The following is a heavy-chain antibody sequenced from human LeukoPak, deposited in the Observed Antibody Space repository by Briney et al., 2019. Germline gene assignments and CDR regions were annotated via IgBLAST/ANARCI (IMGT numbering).Heavy chain of an antibody. V-gene: IGHV3-30*03. CDR1: GFTFSSYG. D-gene: IGHD6-19*01. J-gene: IGHJ4*02. CDR3: ARDSLAVAGTFDY. Sequence: GRSLRLSCAASGFTFSSYGMHWVRQAPGKGLEWVAVISYDGSNKYYADSVKGRFTISRDNSKNTLYLQMNSLRAEDTAVYYCARDSLAVAGTFDYWGQGTLVTVSS. CDR2: ISYDGSNK.